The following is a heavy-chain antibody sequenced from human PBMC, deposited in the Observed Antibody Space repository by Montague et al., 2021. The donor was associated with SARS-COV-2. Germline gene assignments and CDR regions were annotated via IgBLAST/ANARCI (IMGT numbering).Heavy chain of an antibody. Sequence: SRRLSSSASGFTFGSYWMHLFRQAPGKGLVWVSRIDTPGSTTNYADSVKGRFTISRDTAKNTLYLQMNSLRAEDTAVYYCARRENRACDIWGQGTMVTVSS. CDR1: GFTFGSYW. CDR3: ARRENRACDI. J-gene: IGHJ3*02. D-gene: IGHD1-14*01. V-gene: IGHV3-74*01. CDR2: IDTPGSTT.